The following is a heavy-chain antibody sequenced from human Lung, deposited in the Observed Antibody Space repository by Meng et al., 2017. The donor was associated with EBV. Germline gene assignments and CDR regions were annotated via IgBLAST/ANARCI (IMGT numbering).Heavy chain of an antibody. J-gene: IGHJ4*02. V-gene: IGHV1-18*01. CDR1: GYTFTRYG. D-gene: IGHD2-2*01. CDR2: ISAYNGNT. CDR3: ARFYCSSTSCPHVLFDY. Sequence: QVQLVQSGAEVKKPGASVKVSCKASGYTFTRYGITWVRQAPGQGLEWMGWISAYNGNTNYAQKAQGRVTMTTDTSTTTAYMDLRSLRSDDTAVYHCARFYCSSTSCPHVLFDYWGQGTLVTVSS.